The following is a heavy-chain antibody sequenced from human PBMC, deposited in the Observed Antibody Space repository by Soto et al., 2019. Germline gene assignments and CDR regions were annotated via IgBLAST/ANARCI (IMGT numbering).Heavy chain of an antibody. V-gene: IGHV1-69*13. CDR2: IIPIFSTA. J-gene: IGHJ4*02. CDR1: GGTFSSYA. D-gene: IGHD6-19*01. CDR3: ARGRPVGLDFADGYYFDY. Sequence: SVKVSCKASGGTFSSYAISWVRQAPGQGLEWMGGIIPIFSTANYAQKFQGRVTITADESTSTAYMELSSLRSEDTAVYYCARGRPVGLDFADGYYFDYWGQGTLVTVSS.